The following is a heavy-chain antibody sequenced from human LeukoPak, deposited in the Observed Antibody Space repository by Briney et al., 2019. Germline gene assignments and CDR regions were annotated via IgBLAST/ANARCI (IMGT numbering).Heavy chain of an antibody. CDR2: INHSGST. CDR3: ARGRLKPRFFDY. D-gene: IGHD3-16*01. V-gene: IGHV4-34*01. CDR1: GGSFSGYY. Sequence: SETLSLTCAVYGGSFSGYYWSWIRQPPGKGLEWIGEINHSGSTNYNPSLKSRVTISVDTSKNQFSLKLSSVTAADTAVYYCARGRLKPRFFDYWGQGTLVTVSS. J-gene: IGHJ4*02.